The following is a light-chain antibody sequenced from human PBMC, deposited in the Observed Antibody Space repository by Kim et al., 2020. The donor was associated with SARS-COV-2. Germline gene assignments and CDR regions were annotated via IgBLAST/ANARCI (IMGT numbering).Light chain of an antibody. CDR1: QSVSTN. J-gene: IGKJ1*01. V-gene: IGKV3-15*01. CDR3: QQYNNFRT. Sequence: EIVMTQSPPTLSVSPGERATLSCRASQSVSTNLVWYQQKPGQAPRLLIYGASTRATGIPARFSGSGSGTEFTLTISSLQSEDFAVYYCQQYNNFRTFGQGTKVEI. CDR2: GAS.